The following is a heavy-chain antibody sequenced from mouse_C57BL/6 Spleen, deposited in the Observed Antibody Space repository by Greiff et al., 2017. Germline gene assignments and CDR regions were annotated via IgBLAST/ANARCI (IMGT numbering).Heavy chain of an antibody. Sequence: EVKLMESGPGLVKPSQSLSLTCSVTGYSITSGYYWNWIRQFPGNKLEWMGYISYDGSNNYNPSLKNRISITRDTSKNQFFLKLNSVTTEDTATYYCAEASSGLGYWGQGTTLTVSS. J-gene: IGHJ2*01. CDR3: AEASSGLGY. CDR1: GYSITSGYY. CDR2: ISYDGSN. D-gene: IGHD3-2*02. V-gene: IGHV3-6*01.